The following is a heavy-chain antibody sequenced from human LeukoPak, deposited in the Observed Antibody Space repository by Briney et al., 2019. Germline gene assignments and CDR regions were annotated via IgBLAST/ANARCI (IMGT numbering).Heavy chain of an antibody. CDR1: GFTFSSYW. J-gene: IGHJ3*02. CDR2: IQQDGSDK. Sequence: GGSLRLSCAASGFTFSSYWMSWVRQAPWKGLEWVANIQQDGSDKYYVDSVKGRFTISRDNAKNSLYLQMNSLRAEDTAVYYCARDHQGLSHAFDIWGQGTMVTVSS. V-gene: IGHV3-7*01. CDR3: ARDHQGLSHAFDI.